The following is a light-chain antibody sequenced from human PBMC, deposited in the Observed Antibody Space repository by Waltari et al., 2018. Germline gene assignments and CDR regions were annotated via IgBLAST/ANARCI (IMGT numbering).Light chain of an antibody. J-gene: IGKJ4*01. Sequence: EIVLTQSPGTLSLSPGERATLSCRASQSVTTTYLAWYQQKPDQAPMRLISGAPSRATGIPXXXXGXGXGTXFTLXXSRXEPEDFAVYYCQQYGSSLPLTFGGGTKVEIK. CDR3: QQYGSSLPLT. CDR1: QSVTTTY. CDR2: GAP. V-gene: IGKV3-20*01.